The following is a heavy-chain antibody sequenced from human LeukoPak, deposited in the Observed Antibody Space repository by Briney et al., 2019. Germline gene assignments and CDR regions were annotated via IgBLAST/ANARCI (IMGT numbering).Heavy chain of an antibody. D-gene: IGHD4-23*01. CDR2: IYYTGDT. CDR1: DSSMSNFY. Sequence: SETLSLTCAVSDSSMSNFYWSWIRQPPGKGLEWIGNIYYTGDTNYSPSLKSRVTISVDMSKNHFSLRLTSVTAADTAVYYCARGTLRWHLDQWGQGTLVTVSS. V-gene: IGHV4-59*01. J-gene: IGHJ4*02. CDR3: ARGTLRWHLDQ.